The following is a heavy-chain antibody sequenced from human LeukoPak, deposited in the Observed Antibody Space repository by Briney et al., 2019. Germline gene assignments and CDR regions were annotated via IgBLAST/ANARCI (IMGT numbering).Heavy chain of an antibody. J-gene: IGHJ5*02. CDR2: IYHSGST. Sequence: PSGTLSLTCTVSGGSMSSSNWWSWVRQPPGKGLEWIGEIYHSGSTNYSPSLKSRVTISVDKSRNQFSLKLNSVTAADTAVYYCARSEDYASNWYVNWGQGTLVTVSS. CDR1: GGSMSSSNW. D-gene: IGHD2-2*01. CDR3: ARSEDYASNWYVN. V-gene: IGHV4-4*02.